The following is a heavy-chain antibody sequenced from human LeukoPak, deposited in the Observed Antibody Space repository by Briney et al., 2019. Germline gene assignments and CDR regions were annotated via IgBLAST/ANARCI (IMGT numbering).Heavy chain of an antibody. CDR1: GGSISSYY. J-gene: IGHJ4*02. Sequence: SETLSLTCTVSGGSISSYYWSWIRQPPGKGLERIGYIYYSGSTNYNPSLKSRVTISVDTSKNQFSLKLASVTAADSAVYYCARNYCTGGSCYVNDDWGQGTLVTVSS. V-gene: IGHV4-59*01. D-gene: IGHD2-15*01. CDR3: ARNYCTGGSCYVNDD. CDR2: IYYSGST.